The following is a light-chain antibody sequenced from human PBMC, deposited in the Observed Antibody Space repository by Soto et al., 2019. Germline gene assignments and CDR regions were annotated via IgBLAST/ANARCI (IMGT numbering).Light chain of an antibody. V-gene: IGKV1-39*01. CDR3: RQSYSTPPWT. Sequence: DIQMTQSPSSLSASVGDRGTSTCRASQSIVTYLNWYLQKPGKAPKLLIYAASNLQSGVPSRFSGSGSGTDFTLTISSLQPEDFATYFCRQSYSTPPWTFGQGTKVEIK. CDR1: QSIVTY. CDR2: AAS. J-gene: IGKJ1*01.